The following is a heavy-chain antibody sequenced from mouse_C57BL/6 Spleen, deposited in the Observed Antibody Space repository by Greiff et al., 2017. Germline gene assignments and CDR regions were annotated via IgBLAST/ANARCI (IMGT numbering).Heavy chain of an antibody. V-gene: IGHV1-55*01. Sequence: QVQLQQPGAELVKPGASVKMSCKASGYTFTSYWITWVKQRPGQGLEWIGDIYPSSGSTNYNEKFKSKATLTVDTSSSTAYMQLSSLTSEDSAVYYCARGSNYGYYFDYWGQGTTLTVSS. J-gene: IGHJ2*01. D-gene: IGHD2-5*01. CDR2: IYPSSGST. CDR1: GYTFTSYW. CDR3: ARGSNYGYYFDY.